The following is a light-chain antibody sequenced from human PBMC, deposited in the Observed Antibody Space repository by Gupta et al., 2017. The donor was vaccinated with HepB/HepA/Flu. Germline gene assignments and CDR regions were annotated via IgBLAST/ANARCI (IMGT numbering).Light chain of an antibody. V-gene: IGKV4-1*01. CDR3: QQQDSTPLT. CDR1: QSVFYSFAHKNY. CDR2: WAS. Sequence: DIAMTQSPDSLTVSLGERATINCKSSQSVFYSFAHKNYLAWYQQKPGQPPKLLIYWASTRKSGVPDRFSGSGSGTDFTLTISSLQAEDVAVYYCQQQDSTPLTFGGGTKVEIK. J-gene: IGKJ4*01.